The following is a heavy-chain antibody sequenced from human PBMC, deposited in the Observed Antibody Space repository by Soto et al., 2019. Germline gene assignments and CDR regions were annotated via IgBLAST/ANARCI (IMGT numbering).Heavy chain of an antibody. CDR1: GFTVSSNY. J-gene: IGHJ3*02. CDR2: IYSGGST. CDR3: ARDLGPGGRDAFDI. Sequence: GGSLRLSCAASGFTVSSNYMSWVRQAPGKGLEWVSVIYSGGSTYYADSVKGRFTISRDNSKNTLYLQMNSLRAEDTAVYYCARDLGPGGRDAFDIWGQGTMVTVSS. D-gene: IGHD2-15*01. V-gene: IGHV3-53*01.